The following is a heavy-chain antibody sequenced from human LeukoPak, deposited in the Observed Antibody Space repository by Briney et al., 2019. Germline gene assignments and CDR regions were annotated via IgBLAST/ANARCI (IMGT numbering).Heavy chain of an antibody. CDR2: INPNSGGT. Sequence: GASVKVSCKASGYTFTGYYMHWVRQAPGQGLEWMGWINPNSGGTNYAQKFQGWVTMTRDTSISTAYMGLSRLRSDDTAVYYCARGTTTWTVTGGDFDYWGQGTLVTVSS. CDR3: ARGTTTWTVTGGDFDY. CDR1: GYTFTGYY. J-gene: IGHJ4*02. V-gene: IGHV1-2*04. D-gene: IGHD1-20*01.